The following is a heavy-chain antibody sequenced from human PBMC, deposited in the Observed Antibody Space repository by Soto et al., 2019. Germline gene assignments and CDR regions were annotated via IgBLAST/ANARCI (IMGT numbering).Heavy chain of an antibody. D-gene: IGHD3-16*02. V-gene: IGHV1-69*12. Sequence: QVQLVQSGAEVKKPGSSVKVSCKASGGTFSSYAISWVRQAPGQGLEWMGGIIPIFGTANYAQKFQGRVTITADESTSTAYMELSSLRSEDTAVYYSAREGTDYVWGTYRLRGAFDIWGQGTMVTVSS. J-gene: IGHJ3*02. CDR1: GGTFSSYA. CDR2: IIPIFGTA. CDR3: AREGTDYVWGTYRLRGAFDI.